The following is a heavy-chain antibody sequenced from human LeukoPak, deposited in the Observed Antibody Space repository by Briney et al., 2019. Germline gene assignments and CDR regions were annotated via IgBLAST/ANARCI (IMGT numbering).Heavy chain of an antibody. Sequence: ASVKVSCKASGYTFTGYYMHWVRQAPGQGLEWMGWINPNSGGTNYAQKFQGRVTMTRDTSISTAYMELSRLRSDDTAVYYCARVSGSYYPFDYWGQGTLDTVSS. J-gene: IGHJ4*02. CDR1: GYTFTGYY. CDR2: INPNSGGT. CDR3: ARVSGSYYPFDY. D-gene: IGHD1-26*01. V-gene: IGHV1-2*02.